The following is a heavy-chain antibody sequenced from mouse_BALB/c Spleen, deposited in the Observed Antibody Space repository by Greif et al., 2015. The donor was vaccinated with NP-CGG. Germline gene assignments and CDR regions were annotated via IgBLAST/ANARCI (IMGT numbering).Heavy chain of an antibody. J-gene: IGHJ4*01. Sequence: EVQLVESGGDLVKPGGSLKLSCAASGFTFSSYGMSWVRQTPDKRLEWVATISSGGSYTYYPDSVKGRFTISRDNAKNTLDLQMSSLKSEDTAMYYCARHYYGYDYAMDYWGQGTSVPVSS. V-gene: IGHV5-6*01. CDR2: ISSGGSYT. D-gene: IGHD1-2*01. CDR1: GFTFSSYG. CDR3: ARHYYGYDYAMDY.